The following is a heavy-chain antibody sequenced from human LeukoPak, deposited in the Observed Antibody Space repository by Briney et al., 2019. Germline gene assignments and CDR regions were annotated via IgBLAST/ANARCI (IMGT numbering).Heavy chain of an antibody. CDR3: ARPRDGYNYMFDY. Sequence: GESLKISCKGSGYSLTSYWIGWVRQMPGKGLEWMGIIYPGDSDTRYGPSFQGQVTISADKSISTAYLQWSSLKASDTAMYYCARPRDGYNYMFDYWGQGTLVTVSS. CDR2: IYPGDSDT. V-gene: IGHV5-51*01. J-gene: IGHJ4*02. CDR1: GYSLTSYW. D-gene: IGHD5-24*01.